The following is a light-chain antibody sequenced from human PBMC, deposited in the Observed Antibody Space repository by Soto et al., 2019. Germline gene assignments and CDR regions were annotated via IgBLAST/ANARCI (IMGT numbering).Light chain of an antibody. J-gene: IGKJ4*01. Sequence: DIPMTPSASSLPASVGDTVTISCQAIQEISKYLNWFQQKPGKATKLLIYDVFNVETGVPSRFSGRGSGTDFTLIISTLQPEDVETYYCQPYDQLPLTVGGGTKVDI. CDR2: DVF. V-gene: IGKV1-33*01. CDR3: QPYDQLPLT. CDR1: QEISKY.